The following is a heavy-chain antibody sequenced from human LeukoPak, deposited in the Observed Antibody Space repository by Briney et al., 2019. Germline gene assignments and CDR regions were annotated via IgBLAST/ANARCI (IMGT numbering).Heavy chain of an antibody. CDR2: ISSSSSYI. V-gene: IGHV3-21*01. D-gene: IGHD6-19*01. Sequence: GGSLRLSCAASGFTFSSYSMNWVRQAPGKGLEWVSSISSSSSYIYYADSVKGRFTISRDNAKNSLYLQMNSLRAEDTAVYYCARGPAIAVAPFILRRDTNWFDPWGQGTLVTVSS. CDR3: ARGPAIAVAPFILRRDTNWFDP. CDR1: GFTFSSYS. J-gene: IGHJ5*02.